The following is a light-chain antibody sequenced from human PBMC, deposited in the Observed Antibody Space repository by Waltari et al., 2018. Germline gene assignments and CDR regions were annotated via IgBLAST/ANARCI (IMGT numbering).Light chain of an antibody. Sequence: DIVMTQSPLSLPVTPGEPASISCRSSQSLLHSNGYYYLDWYLQKPGQSPQLLIYLGSNRASGVPDGFTGSASGTDFTLKISRVEAEDVGVYYCMQALQTWTFGQGTKVEIK. CDR2: LGS. V-gene: IGKV2-28*01. J-gene: IGKJ1*01. CDR1: QSLLHSNGYYY. CDR3: MQALQTWT.